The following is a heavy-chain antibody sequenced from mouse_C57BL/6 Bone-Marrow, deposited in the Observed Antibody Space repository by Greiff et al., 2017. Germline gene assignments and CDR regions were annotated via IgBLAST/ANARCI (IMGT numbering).Heavy chain of an antibody. CDR3: AIVTTGDY. CDR2: FHPSVGVI. J-gene: IGHJ2*01. CDR1: GSPFTAYC. D-gene: IGHD1-1*01. V-gene: IGHV1-74*01. Sequence: QVHLPQPGADLVNPGASVKVSCKASGSPFTAYCMHWVKQRPGQGLGWIGWFHPSVGVINYNQKFKGKATWTVDKSSSTAYMQLSSLTSEDTAVYYCAIVTTGDYWGQGTTLTVSA.